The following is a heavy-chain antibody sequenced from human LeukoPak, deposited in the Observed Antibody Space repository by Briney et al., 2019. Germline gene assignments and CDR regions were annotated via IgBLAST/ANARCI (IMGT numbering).Heavy chain of an antibody. D-gene: IGHD3-22*01. J-gene: IGHJ3*02. Sequence: SVKVSCKASGGTFSSYAISWVRQAPGQGLEWMGGIIPIFGTANYAQKFQGRVTMTRDTSTSTVYMELSSLRSEDTAVYYCARTVTGLLPHDAFDIWGQGTMVTVSS. CDR3: ARTVTGLLPHDAFDI. CDR1: GGTFSSYA. CDR2: IIPIFGTA. V-gene: IGHV1-69*05.